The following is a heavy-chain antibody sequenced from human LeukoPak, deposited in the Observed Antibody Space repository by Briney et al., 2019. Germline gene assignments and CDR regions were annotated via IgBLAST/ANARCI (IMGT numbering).Heavy chain of an antibody. D-gene: IGHD1-26*01. V-gene: IGHV1-2*02. CDR3: ARSGATTTGWFDP. J-gene: IGHJ5*02. CDR2: INPNSGGT. Sequence: ASVKVSCKASGYTFTGYYMHWVRQAPGQGLEWMGWINPNSGGTNCAQKFQGRVTMTRDTSISTAYMELSRLRSDDTAVYYCARSGATTTGWFDPWGQGTLVTVSS. CDR1: GYTFTGYY.